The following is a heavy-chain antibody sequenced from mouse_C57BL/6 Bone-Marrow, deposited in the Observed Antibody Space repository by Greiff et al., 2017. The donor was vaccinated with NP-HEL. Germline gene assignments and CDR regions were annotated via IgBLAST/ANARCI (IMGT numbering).Heavy chain of an antibody. Sequence: VKLMESGAELARPGASVKLSCKASGYTFTSYGISWVKQRTGQGLEWIGEIYPRSGNTYYNEKFKGKATLTADKSSSTAYMELRSLTSEDSAVYFCARGGPYYSTLDYWGQGTTLTVSS. D-gene: IGHD2-5*01. CDR2: IYPRSGNT. CDR3: ARGGPYYSTLDY. CDR1: GYTFTSYG. V-gene: IGHV1-81*01. J-gene: IGHJ2*01.